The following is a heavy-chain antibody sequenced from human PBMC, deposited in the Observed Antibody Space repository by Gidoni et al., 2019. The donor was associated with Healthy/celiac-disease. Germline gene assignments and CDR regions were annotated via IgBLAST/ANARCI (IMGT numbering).Heavy chain of an antibody. CDR1: GFTFDDYA. CDR2: ISWNSGSI. Sequence: EVQLAESGGGSVQPGSSRRLSCAASGFTFDDYAMPWVRQAPGKGLEWVSGISWNSGSIGYADSVKGRFTISRDNAKNSLYLQMNSLRAEDTALYYCAKGNYDILTGYVDYWGQGTLVTVSS. D-gene: IGHD3-9*01. CDR3: AKGNYDILTGYVDY. V-gene: IGHV3-9*01. J-gene: IGHJ4*02.